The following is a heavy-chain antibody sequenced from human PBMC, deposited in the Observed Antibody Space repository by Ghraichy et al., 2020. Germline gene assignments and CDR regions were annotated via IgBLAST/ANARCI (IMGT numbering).Heavy chain of an antibody. CDR2: IYYSGST. V-gene: IGHV4-59*01. CDR3: ASTTPLYCSGGSCYPSSWFDP. Sequence: SETLSLTCTVSGGSISSYYWSWIRQPPGKGLEWIGYIYYSGSTNYNPSLKSRVTISVDTSKNQFSLKLSSVTAADTAVYYCASTTPLYCSGGSCYPSSWFDPWGQGTLVTVSS. D-gene: IGHD2-15*01. CDR1: GGSISSYY. J-gene: IGHJ5*02.